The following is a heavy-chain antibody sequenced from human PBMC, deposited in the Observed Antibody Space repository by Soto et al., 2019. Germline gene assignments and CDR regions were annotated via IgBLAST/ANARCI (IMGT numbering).Heavy chain of an antibody. CDR1: GGSISSDGYY. CDR2: IYYSGST. V-gene: IGHV4-31*03. CDR3: ARAVPAAYYYYGMDV. Sequence: QVQLQESGPGLVKPSQTLSLTCTVSGGSISSDGYYWSWIRQHPGKGLEWIGYIYYSGSTYYNPSLKSRVTISVDTSKNQFSLKLSSVTAADTAVYYCARAVPAAYYYYGMDVWGQGTTVTVSS. J-gene: IGHJ6*02. D-gene: IGHD2-2*01.